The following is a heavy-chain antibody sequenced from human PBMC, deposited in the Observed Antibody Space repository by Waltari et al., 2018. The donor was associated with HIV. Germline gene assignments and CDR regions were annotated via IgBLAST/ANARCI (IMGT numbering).Heavy chain of an antibody. V-gene: IGHV3-33*01. CDR1: GFTFGFYG. J-gene: IGHJ3*02. CDR2: IRNDGTNT. Sequence: QVQLVESGGGVVQPGRSLRLSCAASGFTFGFYGMHWVRQAPGKGLEWVALIRNDGTNTYYADFVKGRFTISRDNSQNTLYLQLNSLRIEDTALYYCAREKARGSGWFDAFDIWGQGTMVNVSS. CDR3: AREKARGSGWFDAFDI. D-gene: IGHD6-19*01.